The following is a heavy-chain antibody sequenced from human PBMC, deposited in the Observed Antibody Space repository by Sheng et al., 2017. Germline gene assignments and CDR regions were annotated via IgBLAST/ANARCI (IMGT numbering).Heavy chain of an antibody. J-gene: IGHJ4*02. V-gene: IGHV4-39*07. CDR3: ARSSIVARTFDY. Sequence: QLQLQESGPGLVKPSETLSLTCSVFGGSISSNNYYWGWIRQPPGKGLEWIGSIYYSGSTYYNPSLKSRVTVSVDTSKNQFSLKLTSVTAADTAMYYCARSSIVARTFDYWGQGTLVTVSS. D-gene: IGHD6-6*01. CDR2: IYYSGST. CDR1: GGSISSNNYY.